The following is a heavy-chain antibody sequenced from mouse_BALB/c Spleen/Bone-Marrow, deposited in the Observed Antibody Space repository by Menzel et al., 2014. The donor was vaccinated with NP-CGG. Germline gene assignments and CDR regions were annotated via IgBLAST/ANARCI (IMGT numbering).Heavy chain of an antibody. D-gene: IGHD3-1*01. Sequence: EVKVVESGPSLVKPSQTLSLTCSVTGDSITSGYWNWIRKFPGNKLEYMGYISYSGSTYYNPSLKSRISITRDTSKNQYCLQLNSVTTEDTATYYCARRQLGLQNYFDYWGQGTTLTVSS. CDR3: ARRQLGLQNYFDY. V-gene: IGHV3-8*02. CDR2: ISYSGST. CDR1: GDSITSGY. J-gene: IGHJ2*01.